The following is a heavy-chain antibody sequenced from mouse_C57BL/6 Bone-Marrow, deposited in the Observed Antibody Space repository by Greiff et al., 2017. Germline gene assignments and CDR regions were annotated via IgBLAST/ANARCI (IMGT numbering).Heavy chain of an antibody. J-gene: IGHJ2*01. CDR3: ARWLGYDFDY. Sequence: QVQLQQPGAELVRPGTSVKLSCKASGYTFTSYWMHWVKQRPGQGLEWIGVIDPSDSYTNYNQKFKGKATLTVDTSSSTAYMQLSSLTSEDSAVYYCARWLGYDFDYWGQGTTLTVSA. CDR2: IDPSDSYT. D-gene: IGHD2-2*01. V-gene: IGHV1-59*01. CDR1: GYTFTSYW.